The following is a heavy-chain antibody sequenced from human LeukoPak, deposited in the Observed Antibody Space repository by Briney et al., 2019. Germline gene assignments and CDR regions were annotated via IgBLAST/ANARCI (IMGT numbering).Heavy chain of an antibody. J-gene: IGHJ4*02. CDR2: ISGSGGST. V-gene: IGHV3-23*01. CDR3: AKSALGEDGYKWYSVGYFDY. D-gene: IGHD5-24*01. Sequence: GGSLRLSCAASGFTFSSYGMSWVRQAPGKGLEWVSAISGSGGSTYYADSVKGRFTISRDNSKNTLYLQMNSLRAEDTAVYYCAKSALGEDGYKWYSVGYFDYWGQGTLVTVSS. CDR1: GFTFSSYG.